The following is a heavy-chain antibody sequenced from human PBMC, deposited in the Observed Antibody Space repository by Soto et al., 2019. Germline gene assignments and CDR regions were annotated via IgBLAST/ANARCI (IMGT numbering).Heavy chain of an antibody. J-gene: IGHJ4*02. V-gene: IGHV3-15*07. CDR1: GFTFSNAW. CDR2: IKSKTDGGTT. CDR3: TTTAYYYGSDYFDY. D-gene: IGHD3-10*01. Sequence: EVQLVESGGGLVKPGGSLRLSCAASGFTFSNAWMNWVRQAPGKGLEWVGRIKSKTDGGTTDYAAPVKGRFTISRDDSKNTLYLQMNSLKTEDTAVYYCTTTAYYYGSDYFDYWGQGTLVTVSS.